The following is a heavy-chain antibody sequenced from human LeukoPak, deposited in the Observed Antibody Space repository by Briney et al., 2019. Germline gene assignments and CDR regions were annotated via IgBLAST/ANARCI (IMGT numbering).Heavy chain of an antibody. D-gene: IGHD5-18*01. V-gene: IGHV3-23*01. CDR2: ISGDGGNS. CDR3: AKGGGYSYDYVAS. Sequence: GGSLRLSCAAAGFTFISFAMSWVRQAPGKGLEWVSAISGDGGNSYYADSVKGRFTISRDNSKNTLYVQMNNLRAEDTAVYYCAKGGGYSYDYVASWGQGTLVIVSS. J-gene: IGHJ5*01. CDR1: GFTFISFA.